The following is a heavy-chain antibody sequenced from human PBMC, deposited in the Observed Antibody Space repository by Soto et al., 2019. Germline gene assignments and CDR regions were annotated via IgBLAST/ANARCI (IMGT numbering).Heavy chain of an antibody. CDR3: ATVYWGDTGCHVGILHV. CDR2: IDWNGNYS. Sequence: EVQLVESGGGLVRPGGSLRLSCAASGFTFSSLTLHWVRQAPGRGLEWVSYIDWNGNYSKYADSARGRFTTSRDTAKKSLYLQLNNLTSEDTAVYFCATVYWGDTGCHVGILHVWGQGTMVVVSS. D-gene: IGHD7-27*01. V-gene: IGHV3-21*01. J-gene: IGHJ3*01. CDR1: GFTFSSLT.